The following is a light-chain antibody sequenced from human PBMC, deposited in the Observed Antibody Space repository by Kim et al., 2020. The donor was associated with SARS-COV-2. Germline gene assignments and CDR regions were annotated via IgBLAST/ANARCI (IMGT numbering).Light chain of an antibody. Sequence: EIVLTQSPGTLSLSPGERATLSCRASQSVNSNYLGWYQQTPGQAPRLLIYGASSRATGIPDRFGGSGSGTDFTLTISRLEPEDFAVYYCHQYGTSPLTFGQGTKLEI. CDR3: HQYGTSPLT. J-gene: IGKJ2*01. CDR1: QSVNSNY. CDR2: GAS. V-gene: IGKV3-20*01.